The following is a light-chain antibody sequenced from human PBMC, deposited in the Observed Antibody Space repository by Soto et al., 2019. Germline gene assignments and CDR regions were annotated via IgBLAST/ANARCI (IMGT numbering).Light chain of an antibody. CDR2: EDT. CDR1: SRDVGIYNL. V-gene: IGLV2-23*01. Sequence: QSALTQPASLSGPPGQSITISCTGTSRDVGIYNLVSWYQLHPGKVPKLIIYEDTKRPSGISSRFSGSESGITAFLTISGLQAEDEADYYCSAYAGSNNFVFGSGTKVTVL. CDR3: SAYAGSNNFV. J-gene: IGLJ1*01.